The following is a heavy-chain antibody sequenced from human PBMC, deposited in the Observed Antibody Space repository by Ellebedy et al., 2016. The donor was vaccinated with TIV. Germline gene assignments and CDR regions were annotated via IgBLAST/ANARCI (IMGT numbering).Heavy chain of an antibody. CDR1: GFPFNPYN. CDR3: ARGGSHFDN. V-gene: IGHV3-48*02. CDR2: ISSSGDTV. D-gene: IGHD1-26*01. J-gene: IGHJ4*02. Sequence: PGGSLRLSCAASGFPFNPYNLNWVRQAPGKGLEWVSFISSSGDTVYYEDSVKGRFAISRDNAKNSLYLQMNSLRDEDTAVYYCARGGSHFDNWGQGTLVTVSS.